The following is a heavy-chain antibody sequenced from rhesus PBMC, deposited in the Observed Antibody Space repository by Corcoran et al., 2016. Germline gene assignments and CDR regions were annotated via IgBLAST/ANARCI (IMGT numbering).Heavy chain of an antibody. Sequence: QVQLVQSGADIKQPGASVKLSCKASGYSLTTHSIPWVRRAPGQGLQWIGLISPYKGNKAYAQNFQGRVTISTDTPTSTAYMELISLRSEDTAVYYCTREGYRKTFDYWGQGVLVTVSS. CDR1: GYSLTTHS. V-gene: IGHV1-180*01. CDR3: TREGYRKTFDY. D-gene: IGHD5-42*01. CDR2: ISPYKGNK. J-gene: IGHJ4*01.